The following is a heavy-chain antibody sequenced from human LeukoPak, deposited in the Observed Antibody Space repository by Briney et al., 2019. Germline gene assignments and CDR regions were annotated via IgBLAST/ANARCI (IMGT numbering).Heavy chain of an antibody. J-gene: IGHJ2*01. CDR3: ARDNLDYGDYAAEGYFDL. CDR2: IWYDGSNK. V-gene: IGHV3-33*01. D-gene: IGHD4-17*01. Sequence: AGGSLRPSCAAAGFTFRSYGMHWVRQAPGKGLVGVAVIWYDGSNKYYADSVKGRFTISRDNSKNTLYLQMNSLRAEDTAVYYCARDNLDYGDYAAEGYFDLWGRGTLVTVSS. CDR1: GFTFRSYG.